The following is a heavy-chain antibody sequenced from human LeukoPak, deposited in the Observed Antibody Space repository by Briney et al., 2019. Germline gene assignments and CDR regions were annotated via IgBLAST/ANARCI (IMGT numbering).Heavy chain of an antibody. V-gene: IGHV1-2*02. CDR3: AVNPFKKGAFDI. J-gene: IGHJ3*02. CDR1: GYTFTDYY. D-gene: IGHD1-14*01. CDR2: INPNIGGT. Sequence: ASVKVSFKASGYTFTDYYMHWVRQAPGQGLEWMGWINPNIGGTNYAQQFQGRVTMTRDTSISTAYMELNRLTSDDTAVYYCAVNPFKKGAFDIWGQGTMVTVSS.